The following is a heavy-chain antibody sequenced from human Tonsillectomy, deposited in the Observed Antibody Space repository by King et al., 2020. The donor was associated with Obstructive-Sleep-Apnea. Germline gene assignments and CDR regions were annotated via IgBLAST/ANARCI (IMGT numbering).Heavy chain of an antibody. CDR1: GFTFSNHG. CDR3: ARDIDHSAKSD. V-gene: IGHV3-33*01. CDR2: IWFDGSKT. Sequence: VQLVESGGGVVQPGGSLRLSCAASGFTFSNHGMLWVRQAPGKGLEWVALIWFDGSKTNYVDSVKGRFIISRDDSKNTVYLQMNSLRAEDTAVYYCARDIDHSAKSDWGQGTLVTVSP. J-gene: IGHJ4*02. D-gene: IGHD4/OR15-4a*01.